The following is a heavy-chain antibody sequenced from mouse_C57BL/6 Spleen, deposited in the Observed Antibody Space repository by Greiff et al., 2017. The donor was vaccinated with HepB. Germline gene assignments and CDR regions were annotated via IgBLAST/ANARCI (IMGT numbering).Heavy chain of an antibody. D-gene: IGHD2-3*01. CDR3: ASPPYDGYFWFAY. CDR2: IRNKANGYTT. CDR1: GFTFTDYY. J-gene: IGHJ3*01. V-gene: IGHV7-3*01. Sequence: DVMLVESGGGLVQPGGSLSLSCAASGFTFTDYYMSWVRQPPGKALEWLGFIRNKANGYTTEYSASVKGRFTISRDNSQSILYLQMNALRAEDSATYYCASPPYDGYFWFAYWGQGTLVTVSA.